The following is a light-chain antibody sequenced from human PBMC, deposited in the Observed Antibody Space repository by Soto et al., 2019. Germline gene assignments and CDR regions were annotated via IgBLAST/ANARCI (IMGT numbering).Light chain of an antibody. CDR2: GAS. Sequence: EIVLTQSPGTLSLSPGERATLSCRASQSVSSSYLAWYQQKPGQAPRLLIYGASSRATGIRDRFSGSGSGTAFTLTISRLEPEDFAVYYCYQYGSSITFGQGTRLEIK. J-gene: IGKJ5*01. V-gene: IGKV3-20*01. CDR3: YQYGSSIT. CDR1: QSVSSSY.